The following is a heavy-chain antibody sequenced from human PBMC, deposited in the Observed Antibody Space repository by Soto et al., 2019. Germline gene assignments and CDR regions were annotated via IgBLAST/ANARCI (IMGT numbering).Heavy chain of an antibody. CDR3: ARIIDPYYYGSLGAFDI. J-gene: IGHJ3*02. D-gene: IGHD3-10*01. CDR2: ISSSSSYI. V-gene: IGHV3-11*06. Sequence: GGSLRLSCAASGFTFSDYYMSWIRQAPGKGLEWVSSISSSSSYIYYADSVKGRFTISRDNAKNSLYLQMNSLRAEDTAVYYCARIIDPYYYGSLGAFDIWGQGTMVTVSS. CDR1: GFTFSDYY.